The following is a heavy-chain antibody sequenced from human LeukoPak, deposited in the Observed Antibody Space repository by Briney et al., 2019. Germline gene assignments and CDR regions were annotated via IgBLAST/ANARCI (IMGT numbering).Heavy chain of an antibody. CDR2: ISYDGSNK. CDR1: GFTFSSYG. V-gene: IGHV3-30*18. CDR3: AKEVGATYFDY. J-gene: IGHJ4*02. Sequence: PGRSLRLSCAASGFTFSSYGMHWVRQAPGKGLEWVAVISYDGSNKYYADSVKGRFTISRDSSKNTLYLQMNSLRAEDTAVYYCAKEVGATYFDYWGQGTLVTVSS. D-gene: IGHD1-26*01.